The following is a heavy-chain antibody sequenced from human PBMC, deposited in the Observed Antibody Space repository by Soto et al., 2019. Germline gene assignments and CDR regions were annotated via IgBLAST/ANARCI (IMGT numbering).Heavy chain of an antibody. CDR2: VYHGGST. Sequence: PSETLSLTCTVSGASMSTGEYYWSWIRQPPGKGLEWIGFVYHGGSTDYNPSLRSRLTISSDTSKNHFFLRLSSVTAADTAVYYCARAVGYYYYAMDVWGQGTTVTVSS. V-gene: IGHV4-30-4*01. D-gene: IGHD1-26*01. CDR3: ARAVGYYYYAMDV. CDR1: GASMSTGEYY. J-gene: IGHJ6*02.